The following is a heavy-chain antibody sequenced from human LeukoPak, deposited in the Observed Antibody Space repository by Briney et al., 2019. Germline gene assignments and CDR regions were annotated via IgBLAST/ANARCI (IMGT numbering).Heavy chain of an antibody. V-gene: IGHV3-30*04. CDR3: LAGDIAIFQH. CDR2: ISHDGSNK. J-gene: IGHJ1*01. D-gene: IGHD5-12*01. Sequence: GGSLRLSCAASGFTFSSYAMHWVRQAPGKGLEWVAVISHDGSNKYYSDSVKGRFTISRDNAKNSLYLQMNSLRAEDTAVYYCLAGDIAIFQHWGQGTLVTVSS. CDR1: GFTFSSYA.